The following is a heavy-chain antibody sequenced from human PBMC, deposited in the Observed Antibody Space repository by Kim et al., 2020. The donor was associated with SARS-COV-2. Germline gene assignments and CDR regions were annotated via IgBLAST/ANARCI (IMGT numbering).Heavy chain of an antibody. CDR1: GGSISYYF. CDR3: AREKSVTGSPYYFDY. Sequence: SETLSLTCTVSGGSISYYFWSWIRQPAGKGLEWIGRIYTNENTNYNPSLKSRVTMSVDTSKNQFSLKLTSVTAADTAVYYCAREKSVTGSPYYFDYWGRGTLVTVSS. D-gene: IGHD3-9*01. J-gene: IGHJ4*02. CDR2: IYTNENT. V-gene: IGHV4-4*07.